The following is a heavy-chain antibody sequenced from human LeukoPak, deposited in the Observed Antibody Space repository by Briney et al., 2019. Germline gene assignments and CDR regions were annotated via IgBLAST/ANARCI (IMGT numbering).Heavy chain of an antibody. CDR3: ARGPYGDYANYSYGMDV. J-gene: IGHJ6*02. CDR2: IIPILGIA. Sequence: GASVKVSCKASGGTFSSYAISWVRQAPGQGLEWMGRIIPILGIANYAQKFQGRVTITADKSTSTAYMELSSLRSEDTAVYYCARGPYGDYANYSYGMDVWGQGTTVTVSS. V-gene: IGHV1-69*04. CDR1: GGTFSSYA. D-gene: IGHD4-17*01.